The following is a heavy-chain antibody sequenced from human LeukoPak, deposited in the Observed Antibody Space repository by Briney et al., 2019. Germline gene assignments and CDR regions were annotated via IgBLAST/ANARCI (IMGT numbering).Heavy chain of an antibody. Sequence: SETLSLTCAVSGGSISSGGYSWSWIRQPPGKGLEWIGYVYHSGSTYYNPSLKSRVTISVDRSKNQFSLKLSSVTAADTAVYYCARGLGYCSGGSCYSLQIFDYWGQGTLVTVSS. CDR2: VYHSGST. V-gene: IGHV4-30-2*01. CDR1: GGSISSGGYS. D-gene: IGHD2-15*01. J-gene: IGHJ4*02. CDR3: ARGLGYCSGGSCYSLQIFDY.